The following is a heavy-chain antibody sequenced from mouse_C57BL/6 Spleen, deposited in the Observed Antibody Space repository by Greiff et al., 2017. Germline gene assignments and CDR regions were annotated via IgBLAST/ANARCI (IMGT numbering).Heavy chain of an antibody. J-gene: IGHJ4*01. CDR3: ARGGLRRGYAMDY. CDR2: FHPYNDDT. CDR1: GYTFTTSP. V-gene: IGHV1-47*01. D-gene: IGHD2-4*01. Sequence: VQLQQSGAELVKPGASVKMSCKASGYTFTTSPIEWMKQNPGKSLEWIGNFHPYNDDTKYNEKFKGKATLTVEKSSSTVYLELSRLTSDDSAVYYCARGGLRRGYAMDYWGQGTSVTVSS.